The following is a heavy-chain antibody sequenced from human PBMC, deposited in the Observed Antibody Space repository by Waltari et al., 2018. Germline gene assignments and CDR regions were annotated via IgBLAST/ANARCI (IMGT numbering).Heavy chain of an antibody. CDR1: GYTFTGYY. CDR2: INPNSGGT. CDR3: ARDPDSGSYYRYYYYGMDV. V-gene: IGHV1-2*06. J-gene: IGHJ6*02. D-gene: IGHD1-26*01. Sequence: QVQLVQSGAEVKKPGASVKVSCKASGYTFTGYYMHWVRQAPGHGLEWMGRINPNSGGTNYAQKFQGRVTMTRDTSISTAYMELSRLRSDDTAVYYCARDPDSGSYYRYYYYGMDVWGQGTTVTVSS.